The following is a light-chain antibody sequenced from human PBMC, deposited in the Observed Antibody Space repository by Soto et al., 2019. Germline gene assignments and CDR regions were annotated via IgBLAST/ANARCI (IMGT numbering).Light chain of an antibody. V-gene: IGKV1-5*03. CDR3: QHYNSYSEA. CDR1: QTISSW. J-gene: IGKJ1*01. Sequence: DIQMTQSPSSLSASVVDMVTITRGASQTISSWVAWYQQKPGQATKLLIYKASTLKSGVPSRFSGSGSGTDFTLTISSLQTDDFATYYCQHYNSYSEACGQGTKVDI. CDR2: KAS.